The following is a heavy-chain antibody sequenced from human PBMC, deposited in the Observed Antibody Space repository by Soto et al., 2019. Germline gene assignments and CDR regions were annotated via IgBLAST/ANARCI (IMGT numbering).Heavy chain of an antibody. D-gene: IGHD2-21*02. J-gene: IGHJ6*02. CDR2: IYYSAST. CDR3: ARHWRCDWPYYYYHGMDV. V-gene: IGHV4-39*01. Sequence: PSETLSLTCTVSGGSISSSSYYWGWIRQPPGKGREWIGSIYYSASTYYNPSLKSRVTISVDTSKNQFSLKLSSVTAADTSVYYCARHWRCDWPYYYYHGMDVWGQGTTVTVSS. CDR1: GGSISSSSYY.